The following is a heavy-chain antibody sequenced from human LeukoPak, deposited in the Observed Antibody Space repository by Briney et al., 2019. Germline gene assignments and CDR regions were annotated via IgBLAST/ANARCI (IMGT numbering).Heavy chain of an antibody. V-gene: IGHV3-7*01. CDR3: ARDATYCTNGVCYTRFDY. CDR2: MNLDGSEK. Sequence: GGSLRLSCAASGFTFTSHWMSWVRQAPGKGLEWGARMNLDGSEKYYVDSVKGRFTISRDNAKTSLHLAMNSLRAEDTAVYYCARDATYCTNGVCYTRFDYWGQRTLVTVSS. CDR1: GFTFTSHW. D-gene: IGHD2-8*01. J-gene: IGHJ4*02.